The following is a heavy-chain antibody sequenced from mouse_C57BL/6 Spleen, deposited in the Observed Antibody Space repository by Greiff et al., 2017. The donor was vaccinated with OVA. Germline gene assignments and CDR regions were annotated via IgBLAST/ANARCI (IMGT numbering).Heavy chain of an antibody. CDR1: GYSFTDYN. D-gene: IGHD1-1*01. CDR3: ARRGYYYGSSYEDYYAMDY. Sequence: VQLQQSGPELVKPGASVKISCKASGYSFTDYNMNWVKQSNGKSLEWIGVINPNYGTTSYNQKFKGKATLTVDQSSSTAYMQLNSLTSEDSAVYYCARRGYYYGSSYEDYYAMDYWGQGTSVTVSS. CDR2: INPNYGTT. J-gene: IGHJ4*01. V-gene: IGHV1-39*01.